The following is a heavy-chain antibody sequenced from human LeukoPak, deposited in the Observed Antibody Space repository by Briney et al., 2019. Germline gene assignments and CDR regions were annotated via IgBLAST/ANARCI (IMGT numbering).Heavy chain of an antibody. CDR1: GYTFTIYG. D-gene: IGHD6-13*01. V-gene: IGHV1-18*01. CDR3: ARTTAAAGTYDDY. J-gene: IGHJ4*02. CDR2: ISAYNGNT. Sequence: ASVTVSFKASGYTFTIYGISWVRQAPGQGLEWMGWISAYNGNTNYAQKLQGRVTMTTDTSTSTAYMELRSLRSDDTAVYYCARTTAAAGTYDDYWGQGTLVTVSS.